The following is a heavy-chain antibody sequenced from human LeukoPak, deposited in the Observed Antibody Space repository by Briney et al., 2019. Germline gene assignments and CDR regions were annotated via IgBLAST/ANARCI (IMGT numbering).Heavy chain of an antibody. V-gene: IGHV4-39*07. CDR1: GDSISKSNYY. J-gene: IGHJ4*02. Sequence: KPSETLSLTCTVSGDSISKSNYYWGWIRQPPGKDLECIGTIYYSGRTYYNPSLTSRVTLSVDTSKNQFSLKLNSVTAADTAVYYCARILYSSNIDYWGQGTLVTVSS. CDR2: IYYSGRT. D-gene: IGHD6-19*01. CDR3: ARILYSSNIDY.